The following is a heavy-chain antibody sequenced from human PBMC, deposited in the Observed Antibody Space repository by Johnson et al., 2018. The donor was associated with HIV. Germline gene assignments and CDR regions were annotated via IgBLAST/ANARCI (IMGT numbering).Heavy chain of an antibody. J-gene: IGHJ3*01. CDR3: AKTRMGGILDAFDL. CDR1: GFTFSNYA. CDR2: ITYDGTNK. V-gene: IGHV3-30*18. D-gene: IGHD3-10*01. Sequence: MQLVESGGGVVQPGRSMRLSCTASGFTFSNYAIHWVRQAPGKGLEWVAGITYDGTNKYYADSVKGRFTLSRDNSKNTLDLQMNSLTIEDTAVFYCAKTRMGGILDAFDLWGQGTMVTVSS.